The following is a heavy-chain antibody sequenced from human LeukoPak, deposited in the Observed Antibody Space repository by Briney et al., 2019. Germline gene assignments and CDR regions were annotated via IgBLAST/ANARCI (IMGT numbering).Heavy chain of an antibody. J-gene: IGHJ4*02. CDR2: INPSGGST. V-gene: IGHV1-46*01. CDR1: GYTFTSYY. D-gene: IGHD2-21*02. Sequence: ASVKVSCKASGYTFTSYYMHWVRQAPGQGLEWMGIINPSGGSTSYAQKFQGRVTMTRDTSTSTVYMELSSLRSEDTAVYYCARTFEVVTAIKNLEAGYWGQGTLVTVSS. CDR3: ARTFEVVTAIKNLEAGY.